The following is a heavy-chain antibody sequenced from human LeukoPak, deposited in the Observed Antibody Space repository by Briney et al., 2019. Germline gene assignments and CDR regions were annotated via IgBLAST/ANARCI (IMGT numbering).Heavy chain of an antibody. CDR3: ARGHTGYSSGWYVPGAFDI. CDR1: GYTFTGYY. V-gene: IGHV1-2*02. CDR2: INPNSGGT. J-gene: IGHJ3*02. Sequence: GASVKVSCKASGYTFTGYYMHWVRQAPGQGLEWMGWINPNSGGTNYAQKFQGRVTMTRNTSISTAYMELSRLRSDDTAVYYCARGHTGYSSGWYVPGAFDIWGQGTMVTVSS. D-gene: IGHD6-19*01.